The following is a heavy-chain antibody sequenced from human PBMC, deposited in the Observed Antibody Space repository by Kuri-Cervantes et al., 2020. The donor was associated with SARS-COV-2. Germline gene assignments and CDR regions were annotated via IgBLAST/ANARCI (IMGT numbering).Heavy chain of an antibody. D-gene: IGHD4-17*01. J-gene: IGHJ4*02. Sequence: GGSLRLSCAASEFTFSSYAMHWVRQAPGKGLEWVAVISYDGSNKYYADSVKGRFTISRDNSKNTLYLQMNSLRAEDTAVYYCASETPLTTGFDYWGQGTLVTVSS. CDR2: ISYDGSNK. CDR1: EFTFSSYA. CDR3: ASETPLTTGFDY. V-gene: IGHV3-30-3*01.